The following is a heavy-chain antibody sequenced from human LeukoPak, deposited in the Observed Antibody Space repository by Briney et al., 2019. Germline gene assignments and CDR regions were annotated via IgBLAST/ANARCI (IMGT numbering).Heavy chain of an antibody. J-gene: IGHJ5*02. CDR1: GFTFSSYS. D-gene: IGHD3-3*01. CDR2: ISSSSSYI. CDR3: ASLPTIFGVVPWFDP. V-gene: IGHV3-21*01. Sequence: PGGSLRLSCAASGFTFSSYSMNWVRQAPGKGLEWVSSISSSSSYIYYADSVKGRFTISRDNAKNSLYLQMISLRAEDTAVYYCASLPTIFGVVPWFDPWGQGTLVTVSS.